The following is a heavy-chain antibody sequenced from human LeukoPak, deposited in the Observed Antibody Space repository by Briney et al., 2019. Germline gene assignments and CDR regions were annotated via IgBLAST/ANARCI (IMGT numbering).Heavy chain of an antibody. CDR2: IYSGGST. Sequence: GGSLRLSCAASGFTVSSNYMSWVRQAPGKGLEWVSVIYSGGSTYYADSVKGRFTISRDNSKNTLYLQMNSLRAEDTAVYYCARHTVTGAFDIWGQGTMVTVSS. CDR1: GFTVSSNY. J-gene: IGHJ3*02. D-gene: IGHD4-17*01. CDR3: ARHTVTGAFDI. V-gene: IGHV3-53*01.